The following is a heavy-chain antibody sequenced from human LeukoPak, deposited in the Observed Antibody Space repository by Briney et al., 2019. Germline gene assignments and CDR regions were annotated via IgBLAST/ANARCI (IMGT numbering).Heavy chain of an antibody. D-gene: IGHD3-22*01. CDR3: AREGGYYLNWFDP. V-gene: IGHV1-2*04. CDR1: GYTFTGYY. Sequence: GASVKVSCKASGYTFTGYYMHWVRQAPGQGLEWMGWINPNSGGTNYAQKSQGWVTMTRDTSISTAYMELSRLRSDDTAVYYCAREGGYYLNWFDPWGQGTLVTVSS. CDR2: INPNSGGT. J-gene: IGHJ5*02.